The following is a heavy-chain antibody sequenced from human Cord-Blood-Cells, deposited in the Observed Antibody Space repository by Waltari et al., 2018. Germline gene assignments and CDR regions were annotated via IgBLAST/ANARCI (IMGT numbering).Heavy chain of an antibody. CDR3: ARRKGLRFSSDFDY. D-gene: IGHD4-17*01. CDR1: GVHASSYA. CDR2: IIPIFGTA. J-gene: IGHJ4*02. Sequence: QVLLVQSGAEVKKPRSSGKVSCKASGVHASSYALSWVIQPPGQGLVWLGGIIPIFGTANYAQKSQGRVTITADESTSTAYMELSSLRSEDTAVYYCARRKGLRFSSDFDYWGQGTLVTVSS. V-gene: IGHV1-69*01.